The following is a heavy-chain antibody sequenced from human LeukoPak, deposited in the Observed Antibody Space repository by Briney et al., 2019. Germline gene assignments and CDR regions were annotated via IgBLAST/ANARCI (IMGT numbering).Heavy chain of an antibody. CDR1: GGSISSGGYS. Sequence: SSQTLSLTCAVSGGSISSGGYSWSWIRQPPGKGLEWIGYIYYSGSTYYDPSLKSRVTISVDTSKNQFSLKLSSVTAADTAVYYCAREGITMIGGRYAFDIWGQGTMVTVSS. CDR3: AREGITMIGGRYAFDI. D-gene: IGHD3-22*01. CDR2: IYYSGST. V-gene: IGHV4-30-4*07. J-gene: IGHJ3*02.